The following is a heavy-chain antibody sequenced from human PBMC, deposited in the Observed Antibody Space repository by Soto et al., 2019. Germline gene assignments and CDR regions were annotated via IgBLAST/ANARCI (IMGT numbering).Heavy chain of an antibody. CDR3: ARRRYCGVECYSKFYYGMDV. V-gene: IGHV1-69*02. CDR1: GSTFSSYT. J-gene: IGHJ6*02. D-gene: IGHD2-21*01. CDR2: INPVLGVT. Sequence: QVQLVQSGAEVRKPGSSVEVSCMASGSTFSSYTANWVRQAPGQGLAWIGGINPVLGVTHYARRVQGRGTTTADRSRKTAYIELTSLTSEDTAVYYCARRRYCGVECYSKFYYGMDVWGQGTTVTVSS.